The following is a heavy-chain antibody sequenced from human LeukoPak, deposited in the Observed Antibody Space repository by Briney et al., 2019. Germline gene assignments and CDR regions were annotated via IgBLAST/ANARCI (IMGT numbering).Heavy chain of an antibody. D-gene: IGHD3-16*02. CDR2: ISGSGGST. J-gene: IGHJ6*02. V-gene: IGHV3-23*01. Sequence: GGSLRLSCAASGFTFSSYAMSWVRQAPGKGLEWVSAISGSGGSTYYADSVKGRFTISRDNSKNTLYLQMNSLRAEDTAVYYCAKDGRSYYYCYGMDVWGQGTTVTVSS. CDR1: GFTFSSYA. CDR3: AKDGRSYYYCYGMDV.